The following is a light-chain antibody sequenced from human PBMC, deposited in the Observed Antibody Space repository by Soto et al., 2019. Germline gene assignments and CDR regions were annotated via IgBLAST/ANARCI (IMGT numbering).Light chain of an antibody. CDR3: SSYTSSSTPV. CDR2: DVS. Sequence: ALTQPASVSGSPGQSITISCTGTSSDVGGYNYVSWYQQHPGKAPKLMIYDVSNRPSGVSNRFSGSKSGNTASLTISGLQAEDEADYYCSSYTSSSTPVFGGGTKVTVL. V-gene: IGLV2-14*01. J-gene: IGLJ3*02. CDR1: SSDVGGYNY.